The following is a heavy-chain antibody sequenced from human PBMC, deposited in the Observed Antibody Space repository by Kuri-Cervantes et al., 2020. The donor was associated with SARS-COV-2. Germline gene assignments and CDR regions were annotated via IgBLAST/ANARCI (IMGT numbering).Heavy chain of an antibody. Sequence: ASVKVSCKASGYTFTGYYMHWVRHAPGQGLEWMGWINPNSGGTNYAQKFQGRVTMTRNTSISTAYMELSRLRTADTAVYYCARDFQSKSGYYYYGMDVWGQGTTVTVSS. D-gene: IGHD4-11*01. J-gene: IGHJ6*02. CDR1: GYTFTGYY. V-gene: IGHV1-2*02. CDR2: INPNSGGT. CDR3: ARDFQSKSGYYYYGMDV.